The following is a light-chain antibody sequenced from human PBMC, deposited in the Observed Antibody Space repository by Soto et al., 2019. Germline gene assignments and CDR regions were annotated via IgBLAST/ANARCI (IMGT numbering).Light chain of an antibody. CDR1: QFISTK. V-gene: IGKV3-15*01. CDR3: QQHHSRPHT. Sequence: EIVMTRSPATLSMSPGERDTFSCRASQFISTKVAWYQQKPGQAPRLLIYGASIRANGVPASFSGSGSGTDFTLMIRSMQSGQNAVYYGQQHHSRPHTCGRGTRVEIK. CDR2: GAS. J-gene: IGKJ4*01.